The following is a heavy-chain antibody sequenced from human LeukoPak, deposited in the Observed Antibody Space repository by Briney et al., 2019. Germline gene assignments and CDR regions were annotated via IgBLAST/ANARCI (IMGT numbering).Heavy chain of an antibody. J-gene: IGHJ6*02. CDR1: GGSFSGYY. V-gene: IGHV4-34*01. CDR2: INHSGST. D-gene: IGHD5-12*01. Sequence: PSETLSLTCAVYGGSFSGYYWSWIRQPPGRGLEWIGEINHSGSTNYNPSLKGRATISVDTSKNQFSLKLSSVTAADTAVYYCARGRGYSGYDRTRYYYYYGMDVWGQGTTVAVSS. CDR3: ARGRGYSGYDRTRYYYYYGMDV.